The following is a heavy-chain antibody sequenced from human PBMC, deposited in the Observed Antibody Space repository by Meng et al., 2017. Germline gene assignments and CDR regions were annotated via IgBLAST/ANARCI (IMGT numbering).Heavy chain of an antibody. CDR1: GGTFSSYA. D-gene: IGHD1-26*01. CDR3: ARDGVGATEGYFDY. Sequence: QGPLVQSGAEVKKPGSSVKVACKASGGTFSSYAISWVRQARGQGLEWMGGIIPIFGTANYAQKFQGRVTITADKSTSTAYMELSSLRSEDTAVYYCARDGVGATEGYFDYWGQGTLVTVSS. V-gene: IGHV1-69*06. CDR2: IIPIFGTA. J-gene: IGHJ4*02.